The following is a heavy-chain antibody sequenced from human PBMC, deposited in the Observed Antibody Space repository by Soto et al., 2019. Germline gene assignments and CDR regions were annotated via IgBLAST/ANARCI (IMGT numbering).Heavy chain of an antibody. Sequence: GGSLRLSCAASGFTFSSYAMSWVRQAPGKGLEWVSAISGSGGSTYYADSVKGRFTISRDNSKNTLYLQMNSLRAEDTAVYYCAKDSTPNYDILTGSPDYYYYMDVWGKGTTVTVSS. CDR2: ISGSGGST. CDR3: AKDSTPNYDILTGSPDYYYYMDV. CDR1: GFTFSSYA. J-gene: IGHJ6*03. D-gene: IGHD3-9*01. V-gene: IGHV3-23*01.